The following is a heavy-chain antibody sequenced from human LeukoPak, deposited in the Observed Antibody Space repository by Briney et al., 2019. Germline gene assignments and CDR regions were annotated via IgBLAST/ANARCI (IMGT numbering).Heavy chain of an antibody. CDR2: IQNDGSNT. CDR1: GFTFSSYN. V-gene: IGHV3-30*02. CDR3: AKDAGGGLCYFDY. D-gene: IGHD2-2*01. J-gene: IGHJ4*02. Sequence: GGSLRLSCATSGFTFSSYNVHWVRQAPGKGLEWVAFIQNDGSNTYYADSVKGRFTISRDNSKNTLYLQMNSLRAEDTTVYYCAKDAGGGLCYFDYWGQGTLVTVSS.